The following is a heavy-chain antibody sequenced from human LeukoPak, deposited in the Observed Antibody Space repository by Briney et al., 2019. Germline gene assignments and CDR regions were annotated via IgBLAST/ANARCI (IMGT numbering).Heavy chain of an antibody. CDR3: ARDLNCDGSGSWKINWFVP. J-gene: IGHJ5*02. V-gene: IGHV1-69*13. CDR2: IIHIFSTA. CDR1: GGTFSSYA. D-gene: IGHD3-10*01. Sequence: ASVKLSCKASGGTFSSYAMSWVRQAPGKGLEWMGGIIHIFSTANYAQKFKGRVTITADESTSTAYMELSSLRSEDTAVYYCARDLNCDGSGSWKINWFVPWVEGAMVSVSS.